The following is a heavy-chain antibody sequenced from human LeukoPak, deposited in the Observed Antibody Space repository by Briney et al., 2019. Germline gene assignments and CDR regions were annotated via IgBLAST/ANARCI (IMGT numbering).Heavy chain of an antibody. CDR2: MNPNSGNT. J-gene: IGHJ5*02. V-gene: IGHV1-8*01. Sequence: ASVKVFCKASGYTFTSYDINWVRQATGQGLEWMGWMNPNSGNTGYAQKFQGRVTMTRNTSISTAYMELSSLRSEDTAVYYCARGVRVTVTTSWFDPWGQGTLVTVSS. D-gene: IGHD4-17*01. CDR3: ARGVRVTVTTSWFDP. CDR1: GYTFTSYD.